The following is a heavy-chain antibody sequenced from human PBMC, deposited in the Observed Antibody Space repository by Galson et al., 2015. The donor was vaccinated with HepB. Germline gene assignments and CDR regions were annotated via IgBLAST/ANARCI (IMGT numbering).Heavy chain of an antibody. CDR2: IYYSGAT. V-gene: IGHV4-59*01. J-gene: IGHJ3*01. Sequence: ETLSLTCTVSGGSISNFYWNWIRQSPGKGLEWIGYIYYSGATSYNPSVKSRVSISLDTANKQFSLNLSSVTAADTAVYYCARHIDYVAAFDFWGQGTVVTVSS. CDR3: ARHIDYVAAFDF. CDR1: GGSISNFY. D-gene: IGHD4-17*01.